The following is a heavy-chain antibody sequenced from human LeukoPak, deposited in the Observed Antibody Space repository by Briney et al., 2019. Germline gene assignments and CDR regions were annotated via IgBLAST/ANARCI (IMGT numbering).Heavy chain of an antibody. CDR2: ISSSSSYI. CDR3: AKSGYYDSSGYPAPYDY. J-gene: IGHJ4*02. CDR1: GFTFSSYR. Sequence: GGSLRLSCAASGFTFSSYRMNWVRQAPGKGLEWVSSISSSSSYIYYADSVKGRFTISRDNSKNTLYLQMNSLRAEDTAVYYCAKSGYYDSSGYPAPYDYWGQGTLVTVSS. V-gene: IGHV3-21*04. D-gene: IGHD3-22*01.